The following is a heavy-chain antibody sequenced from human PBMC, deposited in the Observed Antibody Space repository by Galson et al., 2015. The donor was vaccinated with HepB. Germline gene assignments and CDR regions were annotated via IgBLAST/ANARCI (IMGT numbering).Heavy chain of an antibody. Sequence: SVKVSCKASGYTFTQYGISWARQAPGHGLEWMGWISGYNTNRNYAQTFEDRVTMTRDTSTTTVYMEMRSLRYDDTAVYYCTRGRYDTSAPDHWGQGTLVTVSS. V-gene: IGHV1-18*01. CDR3: TRGRYDTSAPDH. CDR1: GYTFTQYG. CDR2: ISGYNTNR. D-gene: IGHD2-2*01. J-gene: IGHJ5*02.